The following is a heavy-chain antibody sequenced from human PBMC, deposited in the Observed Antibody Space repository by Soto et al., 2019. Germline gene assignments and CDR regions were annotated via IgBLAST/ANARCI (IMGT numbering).Heavy chain of an antibody. CDR2: ISYSGST. CDR1: GVSISSYY. J-gene: IGHJ5*02. D-gene: IGHD3-10*01. V-gene: IGHV4-59*08. Sequence: QVQLQESGPGLVNPSETLSLTCAVSGVSISSYYWSWIRQPPGKGLEWIGYISYSGSTNYNPSLKSRVTISVDTSKNQFSPKLSSVTAADTAVYYCARQRFGELLRSAFDPWGQGTLVTVSS. CDR3: ARQRFGELLRSAFDP.